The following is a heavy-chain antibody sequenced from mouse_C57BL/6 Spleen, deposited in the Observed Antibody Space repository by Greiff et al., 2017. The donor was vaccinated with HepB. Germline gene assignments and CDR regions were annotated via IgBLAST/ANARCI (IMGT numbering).Heavy chain of an antibody. CDR2: IHPSDSDT. V-gene: IGHV1-74*01. CDR3: ASAEGCRAMDC. CDR1: GYTFTSYW. J-gene: IGHJ4*01. Sequence: QVQLQQPGAELVKPGASVKVSCKASGYTFTSYWMHWVKQRPGQGLEWIGRIHPSDSDTNYNQKFKGKATLTGDKSSSTAYMQLSSLTSEDSAVYYCASAEGCRAMDCWGQGTSVTVSS.